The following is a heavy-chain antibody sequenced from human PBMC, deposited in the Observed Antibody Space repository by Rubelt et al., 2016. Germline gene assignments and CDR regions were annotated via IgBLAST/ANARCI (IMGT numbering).Heavy chain of an antibody. Sequence: EVQLVQSGAEVKKPGESLRISCKGSGYNFTTYWISWVRQTPGKGLEWMGRIDPSDSYINYSPSFTGHVTISADKSISTAYLQWSSLKASDTAMYYCGRGNSWYPLWGQGTLVTVSS. V-gene: IGHV5-10-1*03. J-gene: IGHJ4*02. CDR2: IDPSDSYI. D-gene: IGHD6-13*01. CDR1: GYNFTTYW. CDR3: GRGNSWYPL.